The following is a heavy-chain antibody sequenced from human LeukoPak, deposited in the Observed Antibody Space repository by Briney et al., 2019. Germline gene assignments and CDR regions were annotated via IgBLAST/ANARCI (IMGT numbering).Heavy chain of an antibody. CDR1: GFTFSSYW. J-gene: IGHJ4*02. V-gene: IGHV3-74*01. CDR2: INTDGSSI. CDR3: ARVPPRQQLDY. Sequence: GGSLRLSCAASGFTFSSYWMHWVRQAPGKGLVWVSRINTDGSSISYADSVKGRFTISRDNAKNTLYLQMNSLRAEDTAVYYCARVPPRQQLDYWGQGTLVTVSS. D-gene: IGHD6-13*01.